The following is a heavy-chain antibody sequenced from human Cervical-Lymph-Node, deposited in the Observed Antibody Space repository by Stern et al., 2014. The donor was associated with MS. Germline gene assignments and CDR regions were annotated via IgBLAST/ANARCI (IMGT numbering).Heavy chain of an antibody. J-gene: IGHJ4*02. Sequence: QLQLQESGPGLVKPSETLSLTCTVSGGSLSSYYWSWIRQAPGKGLEWIGKIYYSGNSNYNPSLKSRVTISVDTSKNQFSLKLFSVTAADTAVYYCARASYGDRFDDWGQGTLVTVSS. D-gene: IGHD4-17*01. V-gene: IGHV4-59*01. CDR2: IYYSGNS. CDR3: ARASYGDRFDD. CDR1: GGSLSSYY.